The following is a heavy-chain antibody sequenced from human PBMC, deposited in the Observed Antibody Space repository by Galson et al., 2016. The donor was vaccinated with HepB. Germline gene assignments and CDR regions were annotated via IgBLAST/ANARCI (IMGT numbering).Heavy chain of an antibody. CDR1: GDSMSTTNY. V-gene: IGHV4-4*02. Sequence: SETLSLTCSVLGDSMSTTNYWSWVRQPPGKGLEWIGQIDQGGSTSYDLSLKSRVAITEDKSKSQFSLELRSVTAADTAVYFCARGSSLLWFGDHREGTWFDPWGQGTVVTVSS. D-gene: IGHD3-10*01. CDR2: IDQGGST. J-gene: IGHJ5*02. CDR3: ARGSSLLWFGDHREGTWFDP.